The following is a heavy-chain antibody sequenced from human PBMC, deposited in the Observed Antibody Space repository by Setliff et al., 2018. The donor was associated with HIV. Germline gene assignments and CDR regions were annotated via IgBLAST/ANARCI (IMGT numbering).Heavy chain of an antibody. Sequence: SETLSLTCTVSGDSISSITYSWNWIRQLPGKGLEWIGHIYTSGNADYNPSLKSRLSISVDTSKKHFSLKLSSVTAADTAVYYCAADTRFYFDSTGYSTAFDIWGPGTMVTVSS. CDR3: AADTRFYFDSTGYSTAFDI. CDR1: GDSISSITYS. D-gene: IGHD3-22*01. CDR2: IYTSGNA. V-gene: IGHV4-31*03. J-gene: IGHJ3*02.